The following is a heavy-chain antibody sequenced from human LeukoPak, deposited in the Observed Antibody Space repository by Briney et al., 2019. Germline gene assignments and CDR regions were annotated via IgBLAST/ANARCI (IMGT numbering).Heavy chain of an antibody. Sequence: SETLSLTCAVYGGSFSGYYWSWIRKPPGKGLEWIGEINHSGSTNYNPSLKSRVTISVDTSKNQFSLKLSSVTAADTAVYYCARSYSSSSDYWGQGTLVTVSP. CDR2: INHSGST. J-gene: IGHJ4*02. CDR3: ARSYSSSSDY. CDR1: GGSFSGYY. V-gene: IGHV4-34*01. D-gene: IGHD6-13*01.